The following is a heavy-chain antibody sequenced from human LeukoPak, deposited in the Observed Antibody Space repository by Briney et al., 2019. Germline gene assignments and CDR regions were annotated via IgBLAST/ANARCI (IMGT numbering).Heavy chain of an antibody. J-gene: IGHJ6*03. Sequence: PSETLSLTCTVSGGSISSYYWSWIRQPPGKGLEWIGYIYYSGSTNYNPSLRSRVTISVDTSKNQFSLELSSVTAADTAVYYCARTVNTAFAYYYYYMDVWGKGTTVTVSS. D-gene: IGHD5-18*01. CDR1: GGSISSYY. CDR3: ARTVNTAFAYYYYYMDV. V-gene: IGHV4-59*01. CDR2: IYYSGST.